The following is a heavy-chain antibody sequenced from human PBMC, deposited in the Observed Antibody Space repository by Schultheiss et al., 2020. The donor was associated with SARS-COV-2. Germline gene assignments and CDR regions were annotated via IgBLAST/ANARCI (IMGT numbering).Heavy chain of an antibody. J-gene: IGHJ4*02. CDR1: GFTFDDYA. CDR2: ISWNSGSI. CDR3: ARETRVDY. V-gene: IGHV3-9*01. Sequence: GGSLRLSCAASGFTFDDYAMHWVRQAPGKGLEWVSGISWNSGSIGYADSVKGRFTISRDNAKNSLYLQMNSLRAEDTAVYYCARETRVDYWGQGTLVTVSS.